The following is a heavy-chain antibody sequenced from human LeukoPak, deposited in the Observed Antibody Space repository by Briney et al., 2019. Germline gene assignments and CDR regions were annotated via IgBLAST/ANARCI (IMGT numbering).Heavy chain of an antibody. J-gene: IGHJ3*02. CDR2: IDPCNSYT. Sequence: GASLRISCKGSGYSFTSYWISWVRHMPGKGLVWMVRIDPCNSYTNYSPSFQGHVTISADKSISTAYLQWSSLKASDTAMYYCARQPTYYDIWPYAVDIWGQGTMVTVSS. V-gene: IGHV5-10-1*01. D-gene: IGHD3-9*01. CDR3: ARQPTYYDIWPYAVDI. CDR1: GYSFTSYW.